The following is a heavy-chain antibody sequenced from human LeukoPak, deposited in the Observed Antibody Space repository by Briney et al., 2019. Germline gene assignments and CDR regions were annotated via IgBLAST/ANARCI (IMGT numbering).Heavy chain of an antibody. D-gene: IGHD3-16*01. V-gene: IGHV3-21*01. Sequence: GGSLRLSCSASGFSFSDYDMNWVRQAPGKGLEWVSAISGRSSHVYYGESVKGRFTISRDDAKNSLYLQLDSLGVEDTAVYYCGRAFPPLRTSSAGDLWGQGPWSPSPQ. CDR3: GRAFPPLRTSSAGDL. CDR2: ISGRSSHV. J-gene: IGHJ1*01. CDR1: GFSFSDYD.